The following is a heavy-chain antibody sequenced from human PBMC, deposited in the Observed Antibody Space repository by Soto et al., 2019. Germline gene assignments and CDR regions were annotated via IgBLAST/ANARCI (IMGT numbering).Heavy chain of an antibody. CDR3: ARIGGPYYYYYYVMDV. Sequence: GGSLRLSCAASGFTFSSYAMHWVRQAPGKGLEWVAVISYDGSNKYYADSVKGRFTISRDNSKNTLYLQMNSLRAEDTAVYYCARIGGPYYYYYYVMDVWGQGSTVTVSS. D-gene: IGHD3-10*01. J-gene: IGHJ6*02. V-gene: IGHV3-30-3*01. CDR2: ISYDGSNK. CDR1: GFTFSSYA.